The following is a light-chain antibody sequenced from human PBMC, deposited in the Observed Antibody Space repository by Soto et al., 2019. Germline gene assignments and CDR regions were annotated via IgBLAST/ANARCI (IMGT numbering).Light chain of an antibody. CDR2: DVR. J-gene: IGLJ3*02. Sequence: QSVLTQPASVSGSPGQSITISCTGTSSDVGAYNYVSWYQQHPGKAPKLMIYDVRNRPSGVSDRFSGSRSGNTASLTISGLQAEDESDYYCSSYTSSSTWVFGGGTKVTVL. CDR3: SSYTSSSTWV. V-gene: IGLV2-14*01. CDR1: SSDVGAYNY.